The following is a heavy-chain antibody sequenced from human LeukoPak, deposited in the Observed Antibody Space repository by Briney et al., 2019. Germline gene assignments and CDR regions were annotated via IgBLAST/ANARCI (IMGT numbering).Heavy chain of an antibody. J-gene: IGHJ4*02. CDR2: MNPNSGST. Sequence: ASVKVSCKASVYTFTSHYCNGVRQPTAQGLEWMGWMNPNSGSTGYAQKFQGRVPLTRNTSISTAYMELSGLRSEDTAVYYCARGRSTGYPYYFEYWGQGTLVTVSS. CDR1: VYTFTSHY. V-gene: IGHV1-8*03. CDR3: ARGRSTGYPYYFEY. D-gene: IGHD5-12*01.